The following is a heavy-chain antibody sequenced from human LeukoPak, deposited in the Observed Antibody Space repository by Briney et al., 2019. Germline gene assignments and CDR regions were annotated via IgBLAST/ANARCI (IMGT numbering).Heavy chain of an antibody. V-gene: IGHV1-2*02. Sequence: ASVKVSCKASGYTFTGDYMHWVRQAPGQGLEWMGWINPNSGGTNYAQKFQGRVTMTRDTSISTAYMELSRLRSDDTAVYYCARPPKLFPRPFDYWGQGTLVTVSS. D-gene: IGHD2-21*01. CDR2: INPNSGGT. J-gene: IGHJ4*02. CDR1: GYTFTGDY. CDR3: ARPPKLFPRPFDY.